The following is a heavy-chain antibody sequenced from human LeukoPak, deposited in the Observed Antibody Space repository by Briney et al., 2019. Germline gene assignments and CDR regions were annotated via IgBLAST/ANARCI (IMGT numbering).Heavy chain of an antibody. J-gene: IGHJ4*02. CDR1: GFTFSSYE. Sequence: GGSLRLSCAASGFTFSSYEMNWVRQAPGKGLEWVSYISSSGSTIYYADSVKGRFTISRDNAKSSLYVQMNSLRAEDTDSVVSSGSYESIDYWGQGTLVTVSS. CDR2: ISSSGSTI. D-gene: IGHD3-10*01. V-gene: IGHV3-48*03. CDR3: SGSYESIDY.